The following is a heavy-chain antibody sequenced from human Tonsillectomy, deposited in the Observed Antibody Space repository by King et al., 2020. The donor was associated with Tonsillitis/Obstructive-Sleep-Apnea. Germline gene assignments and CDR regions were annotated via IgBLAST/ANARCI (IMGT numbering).Heavy chain of an antibody. CDR2: IYYSGST. CDR1: GGSISSYY. D-gene: IGHD3-22*01. CDR3: ARGLATMIAS. V-gene: IGHV4-59*01. Sequence: QLQESGPGLVKPSETLSLTCTVSGGSISSYYWSWIRQPPGKGLEWIGYIYYSGSTNYNPSLKSRVTISVDTSKNQFSLKLSSVTAAETAVYYCARGLATMIASWGQGTLVTVSS. J-gene: IGHJ1*01.